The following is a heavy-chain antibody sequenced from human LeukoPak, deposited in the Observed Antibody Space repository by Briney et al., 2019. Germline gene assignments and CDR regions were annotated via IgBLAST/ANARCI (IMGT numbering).Heavy chain of an antibody. CDR3: AREMGYCSSTSCLNYYFDY. CDR2: IYYSGST. V-gene: IGHV4-59*01. Sequence: PETLSLTCTVSGGSISSYYWSWIRQPPGKGLEWVGYIYYSGSTNYNPSLKSRVTISVATSKNQFSLKLSSVTAADTAVYYCAREMGYCSSTSCLNYYFDYWGQGTLVTVSS. J-gene: IGHJ4*02. CDR1: GGSISSYY. D-gene: IGHD2-2*01.